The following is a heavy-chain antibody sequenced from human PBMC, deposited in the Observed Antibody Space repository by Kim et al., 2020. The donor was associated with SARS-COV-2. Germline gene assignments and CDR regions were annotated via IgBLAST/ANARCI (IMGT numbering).Heavy chain of an antibody. V-gene: IGHV3-48*03. D-gene: IGHD6-19*01. Sequence: GGSLRLSCAASGLTFSSSEMNWVRQAPGKGLEWVSYISSSGSTIYYADSVKGRFTISRDNAKNTLYLQMNRLRAEDTAVYYCAREDTSDWSRVDYWGQGTLVTVSS. CDR2: ISSSGSTI. CDR1: GLTFSSSE. CDR3: AREDTSDWSRVDY. J-gene: IGHJ4*01.